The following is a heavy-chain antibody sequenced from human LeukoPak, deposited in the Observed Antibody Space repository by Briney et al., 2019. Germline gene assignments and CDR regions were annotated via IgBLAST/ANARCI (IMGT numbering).Heavy chain of an antibody. D-gene: IGHD1-26*01. Sequence: GGSLRLSCAASGFTFSSYAMSWVRQAPGKGLEWVSAISGSGGSTYYTDSVKGRFTISGDNSKNTLYLQMNSLRAEDTAVYYCAKDPEVGAYYLYYYYYYGMDVWGQGTTVTVSS. CDR1: GFTFSSYA. CDR2: ISGSGGST. J-gene: IGHJ6*02. V-gene: IGHV3-23*01. CDR3: AKDPEVGAYYLYYYYYYGMDV.